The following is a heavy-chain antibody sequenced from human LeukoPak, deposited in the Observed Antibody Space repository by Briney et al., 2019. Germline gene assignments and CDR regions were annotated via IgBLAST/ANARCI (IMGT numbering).Heavy chain of an antibody. D-gene: IGHD5-18*01. Sequence: GGSLRLSCAASGFTFSSYSMNWVRQAPGKGLEWVSSISSSSSYIYYADSAKGRFTISRDNAKNSLYLQMNSLRAEDTAVYYCAPNTAMVDYWGQGTLVTVSS. V-gene: IGHV3-21*01. CDR3: APNTAMVDY. CDR1: GFTFSSYS. J-gene: IGHJ4*02. CDR2: ISSSSSYI.